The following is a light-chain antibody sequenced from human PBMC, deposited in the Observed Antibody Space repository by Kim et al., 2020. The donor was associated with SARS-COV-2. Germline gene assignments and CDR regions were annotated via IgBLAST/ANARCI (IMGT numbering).Light chain of an antibody. J-gene: IGKJ2*01. CDR1: QSVISTS. CDR3: HHYGRSPPMYT. Sequence: PGERATLSCRASQSVISTSLAWYQQRPGQAPRLVIYGASSRATDIPDRFSGSGSVTDFTLTISRLEPEDSAMYYCHHYGRSPPMYTVGQGTKLEI. CDR2: GAS. V-gene: IGKV3-20*01.